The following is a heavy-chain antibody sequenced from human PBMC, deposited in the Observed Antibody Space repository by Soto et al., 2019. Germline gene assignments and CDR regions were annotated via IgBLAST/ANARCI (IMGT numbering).Heavy chain of an antibody. CDR2: IIPIFSTA. Sequence: SVKVSCKASGGTLSSYAISWVRQAPGQGLEWMGGIIPIFSTANYAQKFQGRVTITADESTSTAYMELSSLRSEDTAVYYCARDPTDYGGRFDYWGQGTLVTVSS. CDR1: GGTLSSYA. V-gene: IGHV1-69*13. CDR3: ARDPTDYGGRFDY. J-gene: IGHJ4*02. D-gene: IGHD4-17*01.